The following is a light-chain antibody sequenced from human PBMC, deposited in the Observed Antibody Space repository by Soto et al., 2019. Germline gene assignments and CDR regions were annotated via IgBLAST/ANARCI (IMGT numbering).Light chain of an antibody. Sequence: DIQMTQSPSTLSASVGDRVTITCRASQSISNWLAWYQQKPGKAPKLMIYRASSLESGVPSRFSGSGSGTEFTLTISSLQPDDFATYYCQRYNSYSGAFGQGTKVDIK. V-gene: IGKV1-5*03. CDR3: QRYNSYSGA. CDR2: RAS. J-gene: IGKJ2*01. CDR1: QSISNW.